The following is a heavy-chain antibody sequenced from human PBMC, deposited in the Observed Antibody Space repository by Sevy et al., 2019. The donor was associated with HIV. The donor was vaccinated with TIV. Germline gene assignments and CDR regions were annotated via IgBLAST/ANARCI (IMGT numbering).Heavy chain of an antibody. CDR3: VTLDYYDNTGSHPGYFHY. J-gene: IGHJ4*02. CDR2: ISDDGNYK. D-gene: IGHD3-22*01. CDR1: GFSFSNYD. Sequence: GGSLRLSCAASGFSFSNYDIHWVRQAPGKGLEWVAVISDDGNYKDYADSVKGRFTISRDNSKNTLYVQMNSLRAEDTAVYYCVTLDYYDNTGSHPGYFHYWGQGTLVTVSS. V-gene: IGHV3-30*04.